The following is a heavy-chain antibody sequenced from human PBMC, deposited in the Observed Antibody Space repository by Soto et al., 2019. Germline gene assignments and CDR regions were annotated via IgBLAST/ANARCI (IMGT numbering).Heavy chain of an antibody. Sequence: SETLSLTCTVSGGDIDSYYWTWIRQSQGKGLEWIGCVHYSGSTNYNPSLKSRVFISVDTSKKQFSLELTSVTAADTAVYYCEREGKYDSSATYFFQTMNFWGRGTLVTVSS. V-gene: IGHV4-59*01. CDR2: VHYSGST. CDR3: EREGKYDSSATYFFQTMNF. D-gene: IGHD3-22*01. CDR1: GGDIDSYY. J-gene: IGHJ2*01.